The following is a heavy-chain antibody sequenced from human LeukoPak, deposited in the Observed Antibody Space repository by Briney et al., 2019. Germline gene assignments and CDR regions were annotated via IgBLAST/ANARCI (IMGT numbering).Heavy chain of an antibody. CDR1: GGSFSGYY. CDR2: INHSGST. D-gene: IGHD2-2*01. V-gene: IGHV4-34*01. CDR3: ATPLGYCSSTSCSDY. Sequence: SETLSLTCAVYGGSFSGYYWSWIRQPPGKGLEWIGEINHSGSTNYYPSLKSRVTISVDTSKHQFSLKLSSVTAADTAVYYCATPLGYCSSTSCSDYWGQGTLVTVSS. J-gene: IGHJ4*02.